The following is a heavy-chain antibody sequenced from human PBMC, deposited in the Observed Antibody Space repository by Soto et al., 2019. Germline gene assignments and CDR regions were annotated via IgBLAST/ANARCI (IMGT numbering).Heavy chain of an antibody. Sequence: QITLKESGPTLVKPTQTLTLTCTFSGFSLSTSGVGVGWIRQPPGKALEWLALIYWDDDKRYSPSLKSRLTITKDTPKNQVVLTMTNMDPVDTATYYCAHRPLPSITGTKGGGNWFDPWGQGTLVTVSS. CDR1: GFSLSTSGVG. J-gene: IGHJ5*02. D-gene: IGHD1-7*01. V-gene: IGHV2-5*02. CDR2: IYWDDDK. CDR3: AHRPLPSITGTKGGGNWFDP.